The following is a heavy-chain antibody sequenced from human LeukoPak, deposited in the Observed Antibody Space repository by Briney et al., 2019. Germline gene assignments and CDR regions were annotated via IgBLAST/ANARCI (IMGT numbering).Heavy chain of an antibody. CDR2: ISSDGGTK. CDR3: AKEYDSGGYGAYFDY. D-gene: IGHD3-10*01. V-gene: IGHV3-30*18. CDR1: GFTVSSNY. Sequence: GGSLRLSCAASGFTVSSNYMNWVRQAPGKGLEWVAVISSDGGTKYYADSVKGRFTLSRDNSRNTLDLQMNSLGPEDTAVYYCAKEYDSGGYGAYFDYWGQGTLVTVSS. J-gene: IGHJ4*02.